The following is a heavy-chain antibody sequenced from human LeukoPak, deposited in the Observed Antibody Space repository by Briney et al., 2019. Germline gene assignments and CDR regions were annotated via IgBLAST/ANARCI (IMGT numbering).Heavy chain of an antibody. CDR2: IFYTGNT. V-gene: IGHV4-39*07. D-gene: IGHD1-26*01. Sequence: PSETLSLTCTVSGGSISSSSSYWGWLRQPPGRGLEWIGNIFYTGNTYYNPSLKSRVTISVDTSKNQFSLKLSSVTAADTAVYYCARGLGWELGTDYWGQGTLVTVSS. J-gene: IGHJ4*02. CDR3: ARGLGWELGTDY. CDR1: GGSISSSSSY.